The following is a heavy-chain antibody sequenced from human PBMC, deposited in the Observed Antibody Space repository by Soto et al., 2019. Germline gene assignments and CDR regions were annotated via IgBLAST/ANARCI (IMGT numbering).Heavy chain of an antibody. J-gene: IGHJ5*02. CDR3: ATTKEYCTNGVCYTWFDP. CDR2: IYTSGST. Sequence: RSLTCTVSGGSISSYYWSWIRQPAGKGLEWIGRIYTSGSTNYNPSLKSRVTMSVDTSKNQFSLKLSSVTAADTAVYYCATTKEYCTNGVCYTWFDPWGQGTLVTVSS. D-gene: IGHD2-8*01. CDR1: GGSISSYY. V-gene: IGHV4-4*07.